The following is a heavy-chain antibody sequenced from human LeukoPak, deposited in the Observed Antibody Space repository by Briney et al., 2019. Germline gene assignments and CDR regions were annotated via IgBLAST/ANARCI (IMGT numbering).Heavy chain of an antibody. CDR3: ARESYGDYVFDY. CDR2: INPNSGGT. Sequence: ASVKVSCKASGYTFTTYGISWVRQAPGQGLEWMGWINPNSGGTNYAQKFQGRVTMARDTSISTAYMELSRLRSDDTAVYYCARESYGDYVFDYWGQGTLVTVSS. D-gene: IGHD4-17*01. J-gene: IGHJ4*02. V-gene: IGHV1-2*02. CDR1: GYTFTTYG.